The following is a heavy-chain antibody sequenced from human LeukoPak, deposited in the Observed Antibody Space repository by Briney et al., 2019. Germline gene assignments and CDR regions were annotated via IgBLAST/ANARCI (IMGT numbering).Heavy chain of an antibody. CDR1: GGSFSGYY. J-gene: IGHJ6*03. D-gene: IGHD3-3*01. CDR3: ARGSKSITIFGTYYYYYYMDV. V-gene: IGHV4-34*01. CDR2: INQSGST. Sequence: PSETLSLTCAVYGGSFSGYYWSWIRQPPGKGLEWIGEINQSGSTNYNPSLKSRVTISVDTSKNQFSLKLSSVTAADTAVYYCARGSKSITIFGTYYYYYYMDVWGKGTTVTVSS.